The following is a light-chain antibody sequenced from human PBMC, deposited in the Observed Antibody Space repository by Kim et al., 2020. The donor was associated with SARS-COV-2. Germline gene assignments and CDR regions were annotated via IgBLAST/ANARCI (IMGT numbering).Light chain of an antibody. J-gene: IGKJ2*03. Sequence: DIRMTQSPSSVSASVGDRVTITCQTSHTINRNFNWYQQKPGKAPKLLISAASTLQSGVPSRFSGKKSGTEFTLTITNLQPEDFATLYCQQSYDIPNSFGQGPKLEI. V-gene: IGKV1-39*01. CDR2: AAS. CDR1: HTINRN. CDR3: QQSYDIPNS.